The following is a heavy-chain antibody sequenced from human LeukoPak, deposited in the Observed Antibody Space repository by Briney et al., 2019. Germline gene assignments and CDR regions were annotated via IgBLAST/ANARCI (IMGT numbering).Heavy chain of an antibody. Sequence: GGTLRLSCAASGFTFSSYGMSWVRQAPGKGLEWVSYISSSGSTIYYADSVKGRFTISRDNAKNSLYLQMNSLRAEDTAVYYCARVEGFGIVDYWGQGTLVTVSS. CDR2: ISSSGSTI. D-gene: IGHD3-10*01. V-gene: IGHV3-48*04. CDR1: GFTFSSYG. CDR3: ARVEGFGIVDY. J-gene: IGHJ4*02.